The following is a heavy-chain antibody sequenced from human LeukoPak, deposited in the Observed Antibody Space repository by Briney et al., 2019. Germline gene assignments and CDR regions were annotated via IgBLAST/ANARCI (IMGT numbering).Heavy chain of an antibody. CDR3: ARPINGSYYY. D-gene: IGHD1-26*01. V-gene: IGHV3-64*01. CDR1: GFTFSSYT. Sequence: GGSLRLSCAASGFTFSSYTMHWVRQAPGKGLEYVSAISSNGGSTYYANSVKGRFTISRDNSKNTLYLQMGSLRAEDMAVYHCARPINGSYYYWGQGTLVTVSS. CDR2: ISSNGGST. J-gene: IGHJ4*02.